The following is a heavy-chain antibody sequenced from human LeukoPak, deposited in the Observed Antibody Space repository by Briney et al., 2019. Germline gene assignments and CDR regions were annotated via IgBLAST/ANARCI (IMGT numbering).Heavy chain of an antibody. CDR3: ARTIVDIVATMADY. CDR1: GFTFSSYW. V-gene: IGHV3-7*01. D-gene: IGHD5-12*01. Sequence: PGGSLRLSCAASGFTFSSYWMSWVRQAPGKGLEWVANIKQDGSEKYYVDSVKGRFTISRDNAKNSLYLQMNSLRAEDTAVYYCARTIVDIVATMADYWGQGTLVTVSS. J-gene: IGHJ4*02. CDR2: IKQDGSEK.